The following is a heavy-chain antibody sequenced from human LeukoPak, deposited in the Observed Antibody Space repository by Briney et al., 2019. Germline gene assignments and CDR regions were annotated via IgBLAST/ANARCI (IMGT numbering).Heavy chain of an antibody. Sequence: SETLSLTCAAYGGSFSGYYWSWIRQPPGKGLEWIGEINHSGSTNYNPSLKSRVTISVDTSKNQFSLKLSSVTAADTAVYYCARARAVGYYYYYYMDVWGKGTTVTVSS. CDR1: GGSFSGYY. J-gene: IGHJ6*03. CDR3: ARARAVGYYYYYYMDV. D-gene: IGHD6-19*01. CDR2: INHSGST. V-gene: IGHV4-34*01.